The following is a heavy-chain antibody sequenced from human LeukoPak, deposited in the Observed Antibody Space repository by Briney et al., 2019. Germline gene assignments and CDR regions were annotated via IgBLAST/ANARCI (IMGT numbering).Heavy chain of an antibody. Sequence: SETLSLTCTVSGASVSSGNSYWSWIRQAPGKGLEWIGYFYYSGSTSYSPSLKSRVTISADTSKNQFSLRLRSVTAADTAVYYCARDIGYGSGSYYPLDYWGQGTLVTVSS. CDR2: FYYSGST. CDR3: ARDIGYGSGSYYPLDY. D-gene: IGHD3-10*01. J-gene: IGHJ4*02. V-gene: IGHV4-61*01. CDR1: GASVSSGNSY.